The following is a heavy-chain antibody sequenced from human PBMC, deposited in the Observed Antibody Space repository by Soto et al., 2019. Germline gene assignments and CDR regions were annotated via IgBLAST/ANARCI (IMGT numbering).Heavy chain of an antibody. J-gene: IGHJ3*02. D-gene: IGHD6-13*01. CDR2: IWYDGSNK. Sequence: QVQLVESGGGVVQPGRSLRLSCAAAGFTFSSYGMHWVRQAPGKGLEWVAVIWYDGSNKYYADSVKGRFTISRDNSKNKLYLQINSLRAEDTAVYYCASLAIAAACIIEDAFDICGQGTMVTVAS. V-gene: IGHV3-33*01. CDR1: GFTFSSYG. CDR3: ASLAIAAACIIEDAFDI.